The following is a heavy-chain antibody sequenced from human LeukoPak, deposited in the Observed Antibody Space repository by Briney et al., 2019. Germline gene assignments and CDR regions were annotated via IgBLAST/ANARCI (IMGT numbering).Heavy chain of an antibody. Sequence: PSETLSLTCTVSGYSISSGYYWGWIRQPPGKGLEWIGSIYHSGSTYYNPSLKSRVTISVDTSKNQFSLKPSSVTAADTAVYYCARDGVVAINWFDPWGQGTLVTVSS. CDR3: ARDGVVAINWFDP. J-gene: IGHJ5*02. CDR2: IYHSGST. V-gene: IGHV4-38-2*02. D-gene: IGHD3-22*01. CDR1: GYSISSGYY.